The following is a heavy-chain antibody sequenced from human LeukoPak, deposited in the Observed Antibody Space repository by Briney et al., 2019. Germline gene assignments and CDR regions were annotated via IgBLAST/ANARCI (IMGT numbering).Heavy chain of an antibody. CDR2: IKRKTDGGTT. CDR3: TTDGSDYYDSSGYHPDAFDM. CDR1: RFTFTNAW. J-gene: IGHJ3*02. Sequence: GGSLRLSCAASRFTFTNAWMSWVRQAPGKGLERVGRIKRKTDGGTTDYAAPVKGRFTISRDDSENILYLQMNSLKTEDTAVYYCTTDGSDYYDSSGYHPDAFDMWGQGTMVTVSS. V-gene: IGHV3-15*01. D-gene: IGHD3-22*01.